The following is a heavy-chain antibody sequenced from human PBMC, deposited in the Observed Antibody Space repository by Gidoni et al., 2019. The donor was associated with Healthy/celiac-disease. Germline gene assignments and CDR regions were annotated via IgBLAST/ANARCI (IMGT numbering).Heavy chain of an antibody. CDR2: ISSSSSTI. D-gene: IGHD1-20*01. J-gene: IGHJ4*02. CDR3: ARDDDNWNPQRFDY. V-gene: IGHV3-48*01. Sequence: EVQLVESGGGLVQPGGSLRLSCAASGFTFSSYSMNWVRQAPGKGLEWVSYISSSSSTISYAESVKGRFTISRDNAKNSLYLQMNSLRAEDTAVYYCARDDDNWNPQRFDYWGQGTLVTVSS. CDR1: GFTFSSYS.